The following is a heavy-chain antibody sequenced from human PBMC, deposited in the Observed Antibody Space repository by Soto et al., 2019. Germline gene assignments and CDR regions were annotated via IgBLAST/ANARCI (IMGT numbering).Heavy chain of an antibody. CDR2: IIPSPART. J-gene: IGHJ4*02. CDR1: GGTFSNSP. CDR3: ARDQVGASSFGY. D-gene: IGHD1-26*01. Sequence: QVQLVQSGAELRKPGSAVKLSCKASGGTFSNSPISWVRQIPGQGPEWMGRIIPSPARTIYSRKFRGRVTLPADKSTQAVYMTLSSLPTEASGGYDCARDQVGASSFGYWGQGPRVTVSS. V-gene: IGHV1-69*08.